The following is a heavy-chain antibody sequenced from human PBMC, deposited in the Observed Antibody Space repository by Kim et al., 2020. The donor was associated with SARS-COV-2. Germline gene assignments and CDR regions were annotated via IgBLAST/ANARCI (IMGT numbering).Heavy chain of an antibody. V-gene: IGHV3-9*01. J-gene: IGHJ6*02. CDR3: AKGTGIGYSYGFGMDV. CDR1: GFTFDDYA. D-gene: IGHD5-18*01. Sequence: GGSLRLSCAASGFTFDDYAMHWVRQAPGKGLEWVSGISWNSGSIGYADSVKGRFTISRDNAKNSMYLQMNSLRAEDTALYYCAKGTGIGYSYGFGMDVWGQGPTVTVSS. CDR2: ISWNSGSI.